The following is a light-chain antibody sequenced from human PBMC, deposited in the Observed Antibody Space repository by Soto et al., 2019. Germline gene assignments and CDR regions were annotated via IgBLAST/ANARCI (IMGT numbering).Light chain of an antibody. CDR3: QQYDNWPWT. CDR2: GAF. CDR1: QSVSSN. Sequence: EIVMTRSPATLFVSPRERATLSYRASQSVSSNLAWYQQNPGQPPRILIYGAFTRDTGFPARFSGSGSGTDFTLTFTRLQSEDFEVYYCQQYDNWPWTFGQGTKVDIK. J-gene: IGKJ1*01. V-gene: IGKV3-15*01.